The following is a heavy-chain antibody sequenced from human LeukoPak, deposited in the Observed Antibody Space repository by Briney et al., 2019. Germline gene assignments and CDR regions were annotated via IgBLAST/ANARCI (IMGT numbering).Heavy chain of an antibody. CDR3: ARHDYDILTGYYNEHP. J-gene: IGHJ5*02. V-gene: IGHV4-34*01. Sequence: PSETLSLTCAVYGGSFSGYYWSWIRQPPGKGLEWIGEINHSGSTNYNPSPKSRVTISVDTSKNQFSLKLSSVTAADTAVYYCARHDYDILTGYYNEHPWGQGTLVTVSS. CDR1: GGSFSGYY. CDR2: INHSGST. D-gene: IGHD3-9*01.